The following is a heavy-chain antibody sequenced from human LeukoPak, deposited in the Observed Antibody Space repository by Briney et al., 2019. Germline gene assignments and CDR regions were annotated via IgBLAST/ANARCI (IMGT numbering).Heavy chain of an antibody. CDR3: ARGPTPFMVRGSYSIDY. J-gene: IGHJ4*02. Sequence: ASVKVACKASGYTFTAYYMHWVRQAPGQGLEWMGWINPNSGDTNYAQKFQGRVTMTRDTSISTAYMELSRLRSDDTAVYYCARGPTPFMVRGSYSIDYWGQGTLVTVSS. V-gene: IGHV1-2*02. CDR2: INPNSGDT. CDR1: GYTFTAYY. D-gene: IGHD3-10*01.